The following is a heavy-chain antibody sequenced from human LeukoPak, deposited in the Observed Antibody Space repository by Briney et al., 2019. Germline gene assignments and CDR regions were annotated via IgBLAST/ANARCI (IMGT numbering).Heavy chain of an antibody. D-gene: IGHD1-26*01. CDR3: ARGLEGATTGVGY. CDR1: GGSFSGYY. J-gene: IGHJ4*02. V-gene: IGHV4-34*01. Sequence: PAETLSLTCAVYGGSFSGYYWSWIRQPPGKGLEWIGEINHSGSTNYNPSLKRRVTISVDTSKNQFSLKLSSVTDADTAVYYCARGLEGATTGVGYWGQGTLVTVSS. CDR2: INHSGST.